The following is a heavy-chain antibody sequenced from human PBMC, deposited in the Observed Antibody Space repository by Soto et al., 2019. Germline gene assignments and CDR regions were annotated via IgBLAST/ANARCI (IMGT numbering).Heavy chain of an antibody. CDR1: GYTFTSYA. CDR3: ARDIVVVPAAIREQWLRYYYGMDV. V-gene: IGHV1-3*01. CDR2: INAGNGNT. Sequence: ASVKVSCKASGYTFTSYAMHWVRQAPGQRLEWMGWINAGNGNTKYSQKFQGRVTITRDTSASTAYMELSSLRSEDTAVYYCARDIVVVPAAIREQWLRYYYGMDVWGQGTTVTVSS. J-gene: IGHJ6*02. D-gene: IGHD2-2*01.